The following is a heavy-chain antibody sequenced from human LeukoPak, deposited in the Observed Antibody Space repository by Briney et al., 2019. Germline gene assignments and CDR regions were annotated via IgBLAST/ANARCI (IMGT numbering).Heavy chain of an antibody. CDR2: IYTSGNT. Sequence: SQTLSLTCTVSGDSISSGNYYWTWIREPAGKGLEWIGRIYTSGNTNYNPSLKSQVTISMDTSKNQFSLNLNSVTAADTAVYYCARDRAGDSFDIWGQGTMVTVSS. J-gene: IGHJ3*02. D-gene: IGHD7-27*01. CDR1: GDSISSGNYY. CDR3: ARDRAGDSFDI. V-gene: IGHV4-61*02.